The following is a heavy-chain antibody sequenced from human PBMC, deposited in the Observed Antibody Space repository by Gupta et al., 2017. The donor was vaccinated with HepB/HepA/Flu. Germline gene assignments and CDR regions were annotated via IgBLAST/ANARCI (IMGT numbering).Heavy chain of an antibody. D-gene: IGHD5-12*01. CDR1: GASIRGSY. Sequence: GASIRGSYWSWIRQSPGKGLEWIGFIWNSETTNYNPSLKGRITMSIDTSENQVSLDVSSVTAADTAVYYCARHWGGYSGYDSTFESWGQGTLVTVSS. V-gene: IGHV4-59*08. CDR2: IWNSETT. CDR3: ARHWGGYSGYDSTFES. J-gene: IGHJ4*02.